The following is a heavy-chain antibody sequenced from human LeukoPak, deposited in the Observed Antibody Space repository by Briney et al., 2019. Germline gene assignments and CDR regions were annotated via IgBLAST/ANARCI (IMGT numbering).Heavy chain of an antibody. Sequence: SVKVSCKASGGTFSSYAISWVRQAPGQGLEWMGGIIPIFGTANYAQKFQGRVTITADESTSTAHMELSSLRSEDTAVYYCARDNGYSYGYIYYFDYWGQGTLVTVSS. CDR3: ARDNGYSYGYIYYFDY. V-gene: IGHV1-69*13. CDR2: IIPIFGTA. CDR1: GGTFSSYA. J-gene: IGHJ4*02. D-gene: IGHD5-18*01.